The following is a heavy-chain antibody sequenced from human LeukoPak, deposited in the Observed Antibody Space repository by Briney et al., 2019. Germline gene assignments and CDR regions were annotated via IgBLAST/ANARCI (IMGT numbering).Heavy chain of an antibody. CDR1: GFTFSSFG. V-gene: IGHV3-30*18. CDR2: ISYDGSDK. J-gene: IGHJ4*02. D-gene: IGHD1-7*01. CDR3: AKDLAWNYCIDY. Sequence: GGSLRLSCAASGFTFSSFGIHWVRQAPGKGLEWVALISYDGSDKFYADSVKGQVTISRDNSKNTLYLQMNSLRPEDTAVYYCAKDLAWNYCIDYWGQGTLVTVSS.